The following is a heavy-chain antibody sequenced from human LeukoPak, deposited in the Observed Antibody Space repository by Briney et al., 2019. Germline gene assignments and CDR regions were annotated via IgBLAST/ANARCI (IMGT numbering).Heavy chain of an antibody. V-gene: IGHV1-2*06. CDR3: ASDILTGYYAMDV. D-gene: IGHD3-9*01. CDR2: INPNSGGP. Sequence: GASVKVSCKASGYTFTGHYMHWVRQAPGQGLEWMGRINPNSGGPNYAQKFQGRVTMTRDTSISTAYMELSRLRSDDTAVYYCASDILTGYYAMDVWGQGTTVTVSS. J-gene: IGHJ6*02. CDR1: GYTFTGHY.